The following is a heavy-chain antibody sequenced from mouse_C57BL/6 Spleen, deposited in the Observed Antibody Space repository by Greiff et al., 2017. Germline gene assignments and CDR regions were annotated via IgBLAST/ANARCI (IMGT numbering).Heavy chain of an antibody. V-gene: IGHV2-2*01. CDR1: GFSLTSYG. CDR2: IWSGGST. Sequence: VQLQQSGPGLVQPSQSLSITCTVSGFSLTSYGVHWVRQSPGKGLEWLGVIWSGGSTDYNAAFISRLSISKDNSKSQVFFKMNSLQADDTAIYYCARGGYDYEEYYFDYWGQGTTLTVSS. J-gene: IGHJ2*01. D-gene: IGHD2-4*01. CDR3: ARGGYDYEEYYFDY.